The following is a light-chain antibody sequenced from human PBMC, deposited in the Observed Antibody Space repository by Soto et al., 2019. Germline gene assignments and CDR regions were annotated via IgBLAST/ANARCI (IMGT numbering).Light chain of an antibody. Sequence: EIVLTQSPGTLSLSPGERATLSCRASQSVSSSYLAWYQQKPGQAPRLLIYGASSRATGIPDRFSGSGSGTDFTLNISRLEPEDFAVDYCQQYGSSPWTFGQRSKVEIK. J-gene: IGKJ1*01. CDR2: GAS. CDR3: QQYGSSPWT. V-gene: IGKV3-20*01. CDR1: QSVSSSY.